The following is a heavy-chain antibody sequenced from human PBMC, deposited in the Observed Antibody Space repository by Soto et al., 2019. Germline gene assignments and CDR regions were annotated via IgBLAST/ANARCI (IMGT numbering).Heavy chain of an antibody. J-gene: IGHJ6*02. D-gene: IGHD5-18*01. CDR2: INAGNGNT. V-gene: IGHV1-3*01. CDR3: AREDVDTAMVGSLDV. CDR1: VYTFTSYA. Sequence: ASVKVSCKASVYTFTSYAIHCVCQAPGQRLEWMGWINAGNGNTKYSQKFQGRVTITRDTSASTAYMELSSLRSEDTAVYYCAREDVDTAMVGSLDVWGQGTTVTVSS.